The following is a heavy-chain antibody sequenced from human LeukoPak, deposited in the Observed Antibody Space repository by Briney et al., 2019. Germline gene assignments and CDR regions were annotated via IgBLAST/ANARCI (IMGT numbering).Heavy chain of an antibody. Sequence: PSVKVSCKASGYTFTSYDINWVRQATGQGLEWMGWMNPNGGNTGYAQKFQGRVTMTRNTSISTAYMELRSLRSEDTAVYYCARINYDYVWGSYRSPTSHNWFDPWGQGTLVTVSS. J-gene: IGHJ5*02. CDR3: ARINYDYVWGSYRSPTSHNWFDP. V-gene: IGHV1-8*01. CDR2: MNPNGGNT. CDR1: GYTFTSYD. D-gene: IGHD3-16*02.